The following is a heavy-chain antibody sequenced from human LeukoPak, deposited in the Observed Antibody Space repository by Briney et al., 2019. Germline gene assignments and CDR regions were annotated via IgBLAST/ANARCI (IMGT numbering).Heavy chain of an antibody. J-gene: IGHJ4*02. CDR1: GYTFTGYY. Sequence: ASVKVSCKAPGYTFTGYYMHWVRQAPGQGLEWMGWINPNSGGTNYAQKFQGRVTMTRDTSISTAYMELSSLRSDDTAVYYCAREDSPGGGCYFDYWGQGTLVTV. CDR2: INPNSGGT. CDR3: AREDSPGGGCYFDY. D-gene: IGHD3-10*01. V-gene: IGHV1-2*02.